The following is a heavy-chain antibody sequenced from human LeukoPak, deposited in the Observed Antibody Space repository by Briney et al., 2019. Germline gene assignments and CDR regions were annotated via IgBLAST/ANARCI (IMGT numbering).Heavy chain of an antibody. CDR1: GYSFTSYW. J-gene: IGHJ4*02. D-gene: IGHD3-22*01. CDR2: IYPGDSDT. Sequence: PGESLKISCKGSGYSFTSYWIGWVRQIPGKGLEWMGIIYPGDSDTRYNPSFQGQVTISAGKSISTAYLQWSSLKASDTAMYYCAISYFYDGSGYPYYFDYWGQGTLVTVSS. V-gene: IGHV5-51*01. CDR3: AISYFYDGSGYPYYFDY.